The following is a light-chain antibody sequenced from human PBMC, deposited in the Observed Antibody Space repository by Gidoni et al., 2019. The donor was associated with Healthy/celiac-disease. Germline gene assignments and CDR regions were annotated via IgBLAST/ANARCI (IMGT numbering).Light chain of an antibody. CDR3: QQSYGTWT. J-gene: IGKJ1*01. CDR2: AAS. CDR1: QSISSY. V-gene: IGKV1-39*01. Sequence: DIQMTQSPSSLSASVGDRVTITCRASQSISSYLNWYQQKPGKAPKLLNYAASSLQRGVPSRFSGSGSVTDFTLTSSSLQAEDVATYYSQQSYGTWTFGQGTKVEIK.